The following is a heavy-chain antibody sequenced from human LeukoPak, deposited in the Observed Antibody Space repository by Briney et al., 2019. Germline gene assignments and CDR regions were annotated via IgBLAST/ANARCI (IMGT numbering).Heavy chain of an antibody. CDR2: INHSGST. V-gene: IGHV4-34*01. CDR1: GGSFGGYY. CDR3: ARVPGHKNWFDP. D-gene: IGHD2-2*01. Sequence: PSETLSLTCAVYGGSFGGYYWSWIRQPPGKGLEWIGEINHSGSTNYNPSLKSRVTISVDTSKNQFPLKLSSVTAADTAVYYCARVPGHKNWFDPWGQGTLVTVSS. J-gene: IGHJ5*02.